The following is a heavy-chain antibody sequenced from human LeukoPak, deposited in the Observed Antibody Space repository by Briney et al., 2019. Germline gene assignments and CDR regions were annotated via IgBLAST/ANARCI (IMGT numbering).Heavy chain of an antibody. J-gene: IGHJ2*01. CDR1: GCSISSHY. CDR3: ARTTPRSPHWYLDL. Sequence: SETLSLTCTVSGCSISSHYWSWIRQPPGKGLEWIGYIYYSGSTNYNPSLKSRVTISVDTSKNQFSLKLSSVTAADTAVYYCARTTPRSPHWYLDLWGRGTLVTVYS. D-gene: IGHD4-17*01. CDR2: IYYSGST. V-gene: IGHV4-59*11.